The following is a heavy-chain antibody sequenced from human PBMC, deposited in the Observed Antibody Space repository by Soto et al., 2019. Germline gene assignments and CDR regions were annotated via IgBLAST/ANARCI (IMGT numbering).Heavy chain of an antibody. Sequence: SLRLSCAASGFTFSSYGMHWVRQAPGKGLEWVAVISYDGSNKYYADSVKGRFTISRDNSKNTLYLQMNSLRAEDTAVYYCAKDHGGYDSSGPIDYWGQGTLVTVSS. V-gene: IGHV3-30*18. J-gene: IGHJ4*02. CDR3: AKDHGGYDSSGPIDY. D-gene: IGHD3-22*01. CDR1: GFTFSSYG. CDR2: ISYDGSNK.